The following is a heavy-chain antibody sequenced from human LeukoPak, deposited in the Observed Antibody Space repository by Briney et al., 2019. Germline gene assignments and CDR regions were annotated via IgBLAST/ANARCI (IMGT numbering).Heavy chain of an antibody. J-gene: IGHJ4*02. CDR2: INPSGGSR. V-gene: IGHV1-46*01. D-gene: IGHD5-18*01. Sequence: ASVKVSCKASGYTFSNYYIHWVRQAPGQGLEWMGIINPSGGSRSYAQKFQGRLTVTRDTSTSTVYMELRSLRSEDTAVYYCAREIGPIQLHLWGSAFDYWGQGTLVTVSS. CDR3: AREIGPIQLHLWGSAFDY. CDR1: GYTFSNYY.